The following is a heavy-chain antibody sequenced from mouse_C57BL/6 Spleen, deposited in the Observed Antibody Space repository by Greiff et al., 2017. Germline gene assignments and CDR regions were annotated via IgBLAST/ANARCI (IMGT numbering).Heavy chain of an antibody. CDR3: AREGVTVRYFDY. D-gene: IGHD2-1*01. V-gene: IGHV1-26*01. CDR2: IIPNNGGT. CDR1: GYTFTDYY. J-gene: IGHJ2*01. Sequence: VQLQQSGPELVKPGASVKISCKASGYTFTDYYMNWVKQSHGKSLEWIGAIIPNNGGTSYNQKFKGKATLTVDKSSRTAYMELRSLTSEDSAVYYYAREGVTVRYFDYWGQGTTLTVSS.